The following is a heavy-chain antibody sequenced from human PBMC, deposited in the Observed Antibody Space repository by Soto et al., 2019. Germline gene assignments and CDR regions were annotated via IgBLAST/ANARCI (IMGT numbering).Heavy chain of an antibody. V-gene: IGHV3-23*01. CDR1: GFTFSSYA. J-gene: IGHJ4*02. Sequence: EVQLLESGGGLVQPGGSLRLSCAASGFTFSSYAMSWVRQAPGKGLEWVSALSGSGGSTYYADSVKGRFTISRNNSKNTLYLQMNSLRAEDTAVYYCAKDPISMGSSPDWGQGTLVTVSS. CDR3: AKDPISMGSSPD. CDR2: LSGSGGST. D-gene: IGHD6-6*01.